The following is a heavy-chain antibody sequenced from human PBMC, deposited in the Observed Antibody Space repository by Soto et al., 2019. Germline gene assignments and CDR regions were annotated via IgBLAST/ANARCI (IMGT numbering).Heavy chain of an antibody. Sequence: GGSLRLSCAASGFTFSRYWMHWVRQAPGKGLEWVSRASPDGTSTSYADSVKGRFTISRDNAKNTLFMQMNSLRAEDTAVYYCARDSCSSGSCYPYWFDPWGQGTLVTVSS. V-gene: IGHV3-74*01. CDR2: ASPDGTST. CDR1: GFTFSRYW. D-gene: IGHD2-15*01. CDR3: ARDSCSSGSCYPYWFDP. J-gene: IGHJ5*02.